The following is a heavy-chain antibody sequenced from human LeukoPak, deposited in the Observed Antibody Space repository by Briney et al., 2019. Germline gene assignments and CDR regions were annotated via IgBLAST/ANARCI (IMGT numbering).Heavy chain of an antibody. D-gene: IGHD5-24*01. J-gene: IGHJ4*02. CDR2: IYTSGST. CDR1: GGSISSGSYY. Sequence: SETLSLTCTVSGGSISSGSYYWRWIRQPAGKGLEWIGRIYTSGSTNYNPSLKSRVTISVDTSKNQFSLKLSSVTAADTAVYYCAREGRDGYNYSYYWGQGTLVTVSS. V-gene: IGHV4-61*02. CDR3: AREGRDGYNYSYY.